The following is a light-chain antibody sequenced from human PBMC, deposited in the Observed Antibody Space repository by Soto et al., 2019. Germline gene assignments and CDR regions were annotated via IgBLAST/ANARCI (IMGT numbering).Light chain of an antibody. CDR2: GAS. CDR1: QSVSSTY. V-gene: IGKV3-20*01. J-gene: IGKJ1*01. Sequence: EIVLTQSPDTLSLFPGERATLSCRASQSVSSTYLAWYQQKLGQASRLLIFGASSRATGIPDRFSGSGSGTDFTLTISRLGPEDFAVYCCQQYGSSRWTFGQGTKVEIK. CDR3: QQYGSSRWT.